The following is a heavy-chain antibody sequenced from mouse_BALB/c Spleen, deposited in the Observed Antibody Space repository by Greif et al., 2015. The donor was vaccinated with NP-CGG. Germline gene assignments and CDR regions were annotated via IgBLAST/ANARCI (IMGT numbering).Heavy chain of an antibody. CDR2: IDPENGNT. Sequence: EVQLQQSGAELVRPGALVKLSCKASGFNIKDYYMHWVKQRPEQGLEWIGWIDPENGNTIYDPKFQGKASITADTSSNTAHLQLSSLTSEDTAAYYCAKYYGSSSYYYAMDYWGQGTSVTVSS. CDR3: AKYYGSSSYYYAMDY. D-gene: IGHD1-1*01. CDR1: GFNIKDYY. J-gene: IGHJ4*01. V-gene: IGHV14-1*02.